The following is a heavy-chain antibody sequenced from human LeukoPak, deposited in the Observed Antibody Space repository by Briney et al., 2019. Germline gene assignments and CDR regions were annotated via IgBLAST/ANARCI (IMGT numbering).Heavy chain of an antibody. CDR2: ISYDGSNK. Sequence: GGSLRLSCAASGFTFRSYALHWVRQAPGKGLERVAVISYDGSNKYYADSVKGLFTISRGNSKNTLFLQMNSLRAEDTAVYYCAREMDVWGQGTTVTVSS. V-gene: IGHV3-30*04. J-gene: IGHJ6*02. CDR1: GFTFRSYA. CDR3: AREMDV.